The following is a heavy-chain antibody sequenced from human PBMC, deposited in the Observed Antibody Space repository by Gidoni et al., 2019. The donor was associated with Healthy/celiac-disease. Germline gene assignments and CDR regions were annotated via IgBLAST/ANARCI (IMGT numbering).Heavy chain of an antibody. CDR3: ARGPQWGTFGGPRAGAFDI. J-gene: IGHJ3*02. CDR1: GFTFSNYA. D-gene: IGHD3-16*01. CDR2: ISSNGGST. V-gene: IGHV3-64*02. Sequence: EVQLVESGEGLVQPGGSLRLSCAASGFTFSNYAMHWVRQAPGKGLEYVSAISSNGGSTYYADSVKGRFTISRDNSKNTLCLQMGSLRAEDMAVYYCARGPQWGTFGGPRAGAFDIWGQGTMVTVSS.